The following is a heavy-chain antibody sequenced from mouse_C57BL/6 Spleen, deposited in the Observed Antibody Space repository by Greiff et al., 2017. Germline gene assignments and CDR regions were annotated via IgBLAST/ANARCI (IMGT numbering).Heavy chain of an antibody. D-gene: IGHD2-12*01. V-gene: IGHV2-2*01. J-gene: IGHJ4*01. Sequence: QVQLQQSGPGLVQPSQSLSITCTASGFSLTSYGVHWVRQSPGKGLEWLGVIWSGGSSDYNAAFMSRLSISKDNSKSQVFFKMNSLQADDTAIYYCARKGYDEGDYYAMDDWGQGTSVTVSS. CDR1: GFSLTSYG. CDR2: IWSGGSS. CDR3: ARKGYDEGDYYAMDD.